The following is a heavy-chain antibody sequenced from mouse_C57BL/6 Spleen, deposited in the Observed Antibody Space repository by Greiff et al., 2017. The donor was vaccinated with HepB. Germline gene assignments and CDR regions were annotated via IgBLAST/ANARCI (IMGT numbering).Heavy chain of an antibody. D-gene: IGHD1-1*01. CDR1: GYTFTSYW. CDR2: IDPSDSYT. Sequence: QVQLQQPGAELVRPGTSVKLSCKASGYTFTSYWMHWVKQRPGQGLEWIGVIDPSDSYTNYNQKFKGKATLTVDTSSSTAYMQLSSLTSEDSAVYYCARSFTTVVPYFDYWGQGTTLTVSS. J-gene: IGHJ2*01. V-gene: IGHV1-59*01. CDR3: ARSFTTVVPYFDY.